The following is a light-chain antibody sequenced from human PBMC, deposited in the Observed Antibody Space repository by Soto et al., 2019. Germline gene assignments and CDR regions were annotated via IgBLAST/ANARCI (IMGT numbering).Light chain of an antibody. CDR2: DTS. CDR3: QQYNNWPPIT. J-gene: IGKJ5*01. CDR1: QSVSSSH. Sequence: PGERATLSCRASQSVSSSHLAWYQQKRGQAPRLLIYDTSTRATGIPARFSGSGSGTEFTLTISSLQSEDFAVYYCQQYNNWPPITFGQGTRLEIK. V-gene: IGKV3D-15*01.